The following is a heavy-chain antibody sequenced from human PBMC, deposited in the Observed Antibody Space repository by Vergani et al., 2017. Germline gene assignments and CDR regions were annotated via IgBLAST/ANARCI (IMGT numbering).Heavy chain of an antibody. Sequence: EVQLVESGGGLVQPGGSLRLSCVTSASSFSNFDMHWVRQASGKGLEWVSSFHGGGDSHYSESVKGRFTISREDANNSLYLQMNSLRAGDTAVYYCVRGSEHSAAPGYFDSWGQGTLVTVSS. CDR1: ASSFSNFD. V-gene: IGHV3-13*01. CDR3: VRGSEHSAAPGYFDS. J-gene: IGHJ4*02. D-gene: IGHD1-26*01. CDR2: FHGGGDS.